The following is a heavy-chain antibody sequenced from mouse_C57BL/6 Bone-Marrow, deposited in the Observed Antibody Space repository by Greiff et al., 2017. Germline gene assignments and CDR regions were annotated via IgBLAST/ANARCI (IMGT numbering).Heavy chain of an antibody. Sequence: VQLQQSGAELVKPGASVKISCKASGYTFTDYYINWVKQRPGQGLEWIGNIGPGSGSTYYNEKFKGKATLTADKSSSTAYMQLSSLTSEAYAVLFCASPYYSNFVAYWGQGTLVTVSA. J-gene: IGHJ3*01. CDR2: IGPGSGST. CDR1: GYTFTDYY. D-gene: IGHD2-5*01. CDR3: ASPYYSNFVAY. V-gene: IGHV1-77*01.